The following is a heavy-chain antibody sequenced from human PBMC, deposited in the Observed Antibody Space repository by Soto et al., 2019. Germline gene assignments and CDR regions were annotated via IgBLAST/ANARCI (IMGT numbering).Heavy chain of an antibody. CDR2: ISGSGGST. CDR3: AKDSDGDYGWYFDL. D-gene: IGHD4-17*01. CDR1: GCTFSSYA. J-gene: IGHJ2*01. V-gene: IGHV3-23*01. Sequence: GSXRLXGAGXGCTFSSYAMXXXRXXXWKGLEWVSAISGSGGSTYYADSVKGRFTISRDNSKNTLYLQMNSLRAEDTAVYYCAKDSDGDYGWYFDLWGRGTLVTVSS.